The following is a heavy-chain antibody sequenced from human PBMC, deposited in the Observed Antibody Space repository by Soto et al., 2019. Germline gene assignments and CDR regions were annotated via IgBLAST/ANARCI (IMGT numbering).Heavy chain of an antibody. Sequence: QLHLVQSGAVVKKPGASVTVSCSASGYPVTAYYMHWVRQAPGRGLEWMGGINPATGAAKYTQTFQGRVTMTRDTATGTGFMELSGLTSGDTAVFYCARGGGVGVAGSAAFDMWGQGTLVTVSS. J-gene: IGHJ3*02. D-gene: IGHD3-3*01. V-gene: IGHV1-2*02. CDR3: ARGGGVGVAGSAAFDM. CDR1: GYPVTAYY. CDR2: INPATGAA.